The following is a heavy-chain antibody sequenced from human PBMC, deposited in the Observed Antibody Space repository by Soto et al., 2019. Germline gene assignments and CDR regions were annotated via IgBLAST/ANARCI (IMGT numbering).Heavy chain of an antibody. V-gene: IGHV3-23*01. CDR3: AKDRGRTWYGDY. J-gene: IGHJ4*02. D-gene: IGHD3-10*01. Sequence: EVQLLESGGGLVQPGGSLRLSCAASGFTFSSYAMTWVRQAPGKGLEWVSAISGSGNTSYYADSAKGRFSISSDSSKMRLYLQMNSLWPEEVAVSYWAKDRGRTWYGDYWGQGTVVTASP. CDR2: ISGSGNTS. CDR1: GFTFSSYA.